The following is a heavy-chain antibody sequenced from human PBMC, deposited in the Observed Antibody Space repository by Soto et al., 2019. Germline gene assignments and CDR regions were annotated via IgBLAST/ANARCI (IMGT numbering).Heavy chain of an antibody. Sequence: QITLKESGPTLVKPTQTLTLTCTFSGFSLTAAGAGVGWIRQPPGKALEWLALIYWNDDTRYSPSLKTRLTITKDTSKNQVVLRMTNMDPVDTATYXXXXXXXGNYPRDNWFDPWGHGILVIVSS. J-gene: IGHJ5*02. CDR2: IYWNDDT. V-gene: IGHV2-5*01. D-gene: IGHD4-4*01. CDR1: GFSLTAAGAG. CDR3: XXXXXGNYPRDNWFDP.